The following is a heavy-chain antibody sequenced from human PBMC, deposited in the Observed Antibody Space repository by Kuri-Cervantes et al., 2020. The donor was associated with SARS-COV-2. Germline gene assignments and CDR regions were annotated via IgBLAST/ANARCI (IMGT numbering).Heavy chain of an antibody. D-gene: IGHD1-20*01. CDR1: GYTFTGYY. CDR2: INPNSGGT. CDR3: ATGLNRITGANDAFDI. Sequence: ASVKVSCKASGYTFTGYYMHWVRQAPGQGLEWMGWINPNSGGTNYAQKFQGRVAMTRDTSISTAYMELSRLRSDDTAVYYCATGLNRITGANDAFDIWGQGTMVTVSS. V-gene: IGHV1-2*02. J-gene: IGHJ3*02.